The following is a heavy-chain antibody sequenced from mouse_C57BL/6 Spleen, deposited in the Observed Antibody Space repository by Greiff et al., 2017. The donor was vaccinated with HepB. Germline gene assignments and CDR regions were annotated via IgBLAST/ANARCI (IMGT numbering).Heavy chain of an antibody. J-gene: IGHJ4*01. CDR1: GYTFTSYW. Sequence: QVQLQQPGAELVRPGSSVKLSCKASGYTFTSYWMDWVKQRPGQGLEWIGNIYPSDSETHYNQKFKDKATLTVDKSSSTAYMQLSSLTSEDSAVYYCARTSRGYAMDYWGQGTSVTVSS. CDR3: ARTSRGYAMDY. D-gene: IGHD1-1*01. V-gene: IGHV1-61*01. CDR2: IYPSDSET.